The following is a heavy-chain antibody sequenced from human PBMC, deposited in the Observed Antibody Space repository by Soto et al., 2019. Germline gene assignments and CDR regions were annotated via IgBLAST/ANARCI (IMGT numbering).Heavy chain of an antibody. CDR1: GYTFTSYG. V-gene: IGHV1-18*01. D-gene: IGHD1-26*01. J-gene: IGHJ5*02. CDR2: ISAYNGNT. CDR3: ARDRWELRTFRRGWFDP. Sequence: QVQLVQSGAEVKKPGASVKVSCKASGYTFTSYGISWVRQAPGQGLEWMGWISAYNGNTNYAQKLQGRVTMTTDTSTSTAYMKLRSLRSDDTAVYYCARDRWELRTFRRGWFDPWGQGTLVTVSS.